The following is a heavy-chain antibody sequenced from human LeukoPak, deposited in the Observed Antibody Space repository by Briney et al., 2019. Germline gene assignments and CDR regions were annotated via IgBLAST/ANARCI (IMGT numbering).Heavy chain of an antibody. D-gene: IGHD3-10*01. V-gene: IGHV3-20*04. CDR3: ARGEVHYYGSGSDY. Sequence: GGSLRLSCVASGFTFSSYWMTWVRQAPGKGLEWISFINWNGGSTGYADSVKGRFTISRDNAKNSLYLQMNSLRAEDTAVYYCARGEVHYYGSGSDYWGQGTLVTVSS. CDR2: INWNGGST. CDR1: GFTFSSYW. J-gene: IGHJ4*02.